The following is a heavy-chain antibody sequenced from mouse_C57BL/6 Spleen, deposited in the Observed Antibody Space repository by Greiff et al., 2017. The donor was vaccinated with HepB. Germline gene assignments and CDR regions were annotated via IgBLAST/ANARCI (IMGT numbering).Heavy chain of an antibody. CDR3: ARSIYYCGSSHWYFDV. CDR2: IYPRSGNT. CDR1: GYTFTSYG. D-gene: IGHD1-1*01. Sequence: VQLQQSGAELARPGASVKLSCKASGYTFTSYGISWVKQRTGQGLEWIGEIYPRSGNTYYNEKFKGKATLTADKSSSTAYMELRSLSSEDSAVYFWARSIYYCGSSHWYFDVWGTGTTVTVSS. V-gene: IGHV1-81*01. J-gene: IGHJ1*03.